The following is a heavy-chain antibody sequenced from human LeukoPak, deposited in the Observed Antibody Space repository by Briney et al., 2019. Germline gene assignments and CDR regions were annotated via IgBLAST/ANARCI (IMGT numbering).Heavy chain of an antibody. CDR2: VTGSGTT. J-gene: IGHJ4*01. V-gene: IGHV3-11*04. CDR3: ARERQLVTDY. CDR1: GLTVSNNY. D-gene: IGHD6-6*01. Sequence: GGSLRLSYAASGLTVSNNYMSWVRQAPGKGLEWVSSVTGSGTTKYYADSVKGRFVISRDNAKNSLYLQMNSLRAEDTAVYFCARERQLVTDYWGPGTLVTVSS.